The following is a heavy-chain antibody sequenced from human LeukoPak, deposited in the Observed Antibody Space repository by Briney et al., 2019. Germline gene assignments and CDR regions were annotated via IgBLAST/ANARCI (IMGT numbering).Heavy chain of an antibody. CDR2: ISFDGGNK. D-gene: IGHD1-7*01. V-gene: IGHV3-30-3*01. J-gene: IGHJ4*02. CDR3: ARDGGTIHYFDY. CDR1: GFTFSTYA. Sequence: PGGSLRLSCAASGFTFSTYAIHWVRQAPGKGLEWVAVISFDGGNKYHADSVKGRFTISRDNSKNTLFLQMNSLRVEDTAVYYCARDGGTIHYFDYWGQGTLVTVSS.